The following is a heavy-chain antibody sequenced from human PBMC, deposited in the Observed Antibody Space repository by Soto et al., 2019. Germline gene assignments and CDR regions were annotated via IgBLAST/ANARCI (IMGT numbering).Heavy chain of an antibody. D-gene: IGHD3-3*01. CDR3: ARGLDDFWCGYYSGYYYYGMDL. V-gene: IGHV1-69*06. Sequence: SSVKVSCTASGGTFSSYAISWVRQAPGQGLECMGGIIPIFGTANYAQKFQGRVTITADKSTSTAYMELSSLRSEYTAVYYCARGLDDFWCGYYSGYYYYGMDLW. CDR2: IIPIFGTA. J-gene: IGHJ6*01. CDR1: GGTFSSYA.